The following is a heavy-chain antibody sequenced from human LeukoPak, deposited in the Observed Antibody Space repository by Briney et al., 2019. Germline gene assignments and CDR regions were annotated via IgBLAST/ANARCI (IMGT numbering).Heavy chain of an antibody. CDR2: ISGTGSDT. D-gene: IGHD4-17*01. V-gene: IGHV3-23*01. Sequence: GGSLRLSCAASGFSFNIYAMTWVRQAPDRGLEWVSTISGTGSDTYYTDSVKGRFTISRDTSKNTLYLQMNSLRADDTAIYYCAKSPSTVTSKSLDYWGQGTLVTVSS. CDR1: GFSFNIYA. CDR3: AKSPSTVTSKSLDY. J-gene: IGHJ4*02.